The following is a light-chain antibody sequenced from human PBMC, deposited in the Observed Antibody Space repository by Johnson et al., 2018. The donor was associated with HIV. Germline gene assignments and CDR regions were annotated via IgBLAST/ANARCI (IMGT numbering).Light chain of an antibody. CDR1: SSNIGNNY. Sequence: QSVLTQPPSVSAAPGQKVTISCSGSSSNIGNNYVSWYQQLPGTAPKLLIYDNNKRPSGIPDRFSGSKSGTSATLGITGLQTVDEADYYCGTWDSPLYVFGTGTKVPVL. CDR2: DNN. CDR3: GTWDSPLYV. V-gene: IGLV1-51*01. J-gene: IGLJ1*01.